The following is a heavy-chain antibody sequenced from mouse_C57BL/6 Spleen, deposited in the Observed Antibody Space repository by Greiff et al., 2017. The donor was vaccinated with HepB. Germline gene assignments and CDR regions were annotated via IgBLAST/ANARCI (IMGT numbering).Heavy chain of an antibody. J-gene: IGHJ3*01. V-gene: IGHV1-72*01. CDR3: ARPLYYYGSSYGFAY. CDR2: IDPNSGGT. CDR1: GYTFTSYW. Sequence: VQLQQSGAELVKPGASVKLSCKASGYTFTSYWMHWVKQRPGRGLEWIGRIDPNSGGTKYNEKFKSKATLTVDKPSSTADMQLSSLTSEDSAVYYCARPLYYYGSSYGFAYWGQGTLVTVSA. D-gene: IGHD1-1*01.